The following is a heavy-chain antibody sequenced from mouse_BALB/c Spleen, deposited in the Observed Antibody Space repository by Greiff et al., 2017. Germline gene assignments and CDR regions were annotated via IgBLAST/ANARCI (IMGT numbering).Heavy chain of an antibody. CDR2: ISDGGSYT. V-gene: IGHV5-4*02. CDR1: GFTFSSYG. D-gene: IGHD2-14*01. Sequence: DVMLVESGGGLVQPGGSLKLSCAASGFTFSSYGMSWVRQTPEKRLEWVATISDGGSYTYYPDSVKGRFTISRDNAKNNLYLQMSSLKSEDTAMYYCARDRYGDPFDYWGQGTTLTVSS. J-gene: IGHJ2*01. CDR3: ARDRYGDPFDY.